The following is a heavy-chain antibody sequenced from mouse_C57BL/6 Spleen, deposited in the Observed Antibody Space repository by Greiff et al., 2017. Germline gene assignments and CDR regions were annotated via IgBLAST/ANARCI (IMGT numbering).Heavy chain of an antibody. CDR1: GYTFTSYW. Sequence: QVQLQQPGAELVRPGSSVKLSCKASGYTFTSYWMHWVKQRPIQGLEWIGNIDPSDSETHYNQKFKDKATLTVDKSSSTAYMQLSSLTSEDSAVYYCARLDSNPEAYWGQGTLVTVSA. V-gene: IGHV1-52*01. CDR2: IDPSDSET. J-gene: IGHJ3*01. CDR3: ARLDSNPEAY. D-gene: IGHD2-5*01.